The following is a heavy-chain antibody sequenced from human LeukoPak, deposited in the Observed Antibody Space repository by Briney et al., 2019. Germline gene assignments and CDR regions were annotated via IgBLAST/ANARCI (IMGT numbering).Heavy chain of an antibody. V-gene: IGHV1-69*13. Sequence: SVKVSCKASGGTFSSYAISWVRQAPGQGPEWMGGTIPIFGTANYAQKFQGRVTITADESTSTAYMELSSLRSEDTAVYYCARGDLDTAMVTENYYYYYGMDVWGKGTTVTVSS. J-gene: IGHJ6*04. CDR1: GGTFSSYA. D-gene: IGHD5-18*01. CDR3: ARGDLDTAMVTENYYYYYGMDV. CDR2: TIPIFGTA.